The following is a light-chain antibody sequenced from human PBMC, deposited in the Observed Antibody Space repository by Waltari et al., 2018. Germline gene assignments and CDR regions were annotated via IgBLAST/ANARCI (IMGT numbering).Light chain of an antibody. CDR2: YDS. CDR1: NIAGKS. CDR3: QVWETTSGHPTAV. Sequence: SYVMSQPPSVSVAPGETARITCAGDNIAGKSVHWYQQKPGQAPVVVIYYDSDRPSGIPERFSGSNSGDTATLTITRVEAGDEADYSCQVWETTSGHPTAVFGGGTKLTVL. J-gene: IGLJ2*01. V-gene: IGLV3-21*01.